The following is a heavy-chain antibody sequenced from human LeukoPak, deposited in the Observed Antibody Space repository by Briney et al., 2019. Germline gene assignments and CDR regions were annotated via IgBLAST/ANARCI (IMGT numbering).Heavy chain of an antibody. Sequence: SETLSLTCAVYGASFSGFHWSWIRQPPGKGLEWIGKIDHSGRTNYNPSLKSRVTMSVDTSKDQLSLKLTSVTAADTAVYYCARVREPRGLDSPGTRPPGHYMDVWGKGTTVTVSS. J-gene: IGHJ6*03. CDR3: ARVREPRGLDSPGTRPPGHYMDV. D-gene: IGHD6-13*01. CDR2: IDHSGRT. V-gene: IGHV4-34*01. CDR1: GASFSGFH.